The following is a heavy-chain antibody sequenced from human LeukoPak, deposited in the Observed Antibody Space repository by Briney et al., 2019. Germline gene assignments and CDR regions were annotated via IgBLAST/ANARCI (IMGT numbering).Heavy chain of an antibody. CDR2: IIPIFGTA. Sequence: ASVKVSCKASGYTFTGYYMHWVRQAPGQGLGWMGVIIPIFGTANYAQKFQGRVTITTDESTSTAYMELSSLRSEGTAVYYCATMVRGVIIGWFDYWGQGTLVTVSS. CDR1: GYTFTGYY. CDR3: ATMVRGVIIGWFDY. J-gene: IGHJ4*02. D-gene: IGHD3-10*01. V-gene: IGHV1-69*05.